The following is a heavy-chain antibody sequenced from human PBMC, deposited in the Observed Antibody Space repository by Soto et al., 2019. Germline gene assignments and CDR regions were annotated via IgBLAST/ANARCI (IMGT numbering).Heavy chain of an antibody. D-gene: IGHD3-10*01. CDR1: GFTFSSYW. CDR3: ARRPLLSWGSGYYYYGMDV. Sequence: PGGSLRLSCAASGFTFSSYWMSWVRQAPGKGLEWVANIDQDGNEKYYVDSVKGRFTISRDNAKNSLYLQMNSLRAEDTAVYYCARRPLLSWGSGYYYYGMDVWGQGTTVTVSS. CDR2: IDQDGNEK. V-gene: IGHV3-7*01. J-gene: IGHJ6*02.